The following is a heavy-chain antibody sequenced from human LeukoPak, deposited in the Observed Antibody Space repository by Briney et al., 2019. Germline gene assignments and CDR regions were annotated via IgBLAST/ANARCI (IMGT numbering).Heavy chain of an antibody. D-gene: IGHD3-10*01. V-gene: IGHV4-59*08. CDR2: IYYSGST. CDR1: GGSISSYY. Sequence: SETLSLTCTVSGGSISSYYWGWIRQPPGKGLEWIGYIYYSGSTNYNPSLKSRVTISVDTSKNQFSLKLSSVTAADTAVYYCARTYYYGSGSYSTNIFDYWGQGTLVTVSS. J-gene: IGHJ4*02. CDR3: ARTYYYGSGSYSTNIFDY.